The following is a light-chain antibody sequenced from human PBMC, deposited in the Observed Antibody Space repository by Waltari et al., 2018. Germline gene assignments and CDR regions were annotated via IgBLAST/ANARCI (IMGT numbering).Light chain of an antibody. CDR1: QSVLYSSNNKNY. J-gene: IGKJ2*01. CDR3: QQYYSTPYT. V-gene: IGKV4-1*01. CDR2: WAS. Sequence: DIVMTQSPNSMTVYLNKRATIKYKSSQSVLYSSNNKNYLAWYQQKPGQPPKLLIYWASTRESGVPDRFSGSGSGTDFTLTISSLQAEDVAVYYCQQYYSTPYTFGQGTKLEIK.